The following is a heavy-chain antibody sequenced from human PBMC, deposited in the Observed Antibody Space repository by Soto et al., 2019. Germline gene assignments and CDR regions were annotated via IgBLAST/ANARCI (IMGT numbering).Heavy chain of an antibody. D-gene: IGHD2-2*01. V-gene: IGHV1-8*01. CDR3: ASGWRVPAANGAFAI. CDR1: GYTFPNYD. J-gene: IGHJ3*02. CDR2: MNPNSGNT. Sequence: ASVKVSCKASGYTFPNYDINWVRQATGKGPEWMGWMNPNSGNTGYAQKFQGRVTMTRNTSISTAYMELSSLRSEDTAVYYCASGWRVPAANGAFAIWGQGTMVTVSS.